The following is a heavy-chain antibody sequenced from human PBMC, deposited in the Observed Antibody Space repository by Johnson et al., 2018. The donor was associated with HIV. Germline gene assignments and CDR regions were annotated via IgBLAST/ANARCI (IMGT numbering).Heavy chain of an antibody. CDR3: AKATTGSDAFDI. V-gene: IGHV3-30-3*01. Sequence: QVQLVESGGGVVQPGRSLRLSCAASGFTFTSYTMHWVRQAPGKGLEWVALISYDGSNKYYADSVKGRFTISRDNSKNTLYLQMNSLRAEDTAVYYCAKATTGSDAFDIWGQGTMVTVSS. D-gene: IGHD1-1*01. J-gene: IGHJ3*02. CDR2: ISYDGSNK. CDR1: GFTFTSYT.